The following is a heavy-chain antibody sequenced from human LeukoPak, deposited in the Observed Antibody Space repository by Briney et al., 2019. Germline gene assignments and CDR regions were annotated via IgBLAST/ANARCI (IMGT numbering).Heavy chain of an antibody. Sequence: SETLSLTCTVSGGSISSYYWGWIRQPPGKGLEWIGSIYYSGSTYYNPSLKSRVTISLDTSRNQFSLKLSSVTAADTAVYYCARHVSSYYYDSSGYYPDYWGQGTLVTVSS. D-gene: IGHD3-22*01. CDR3: ARHVSSYYYDSSGYYPDY. CDR1: GGSISSYY. CDR2: IYYSGST. V-gene: IGHV4-39*01. J-gene: IGHJ4*02.